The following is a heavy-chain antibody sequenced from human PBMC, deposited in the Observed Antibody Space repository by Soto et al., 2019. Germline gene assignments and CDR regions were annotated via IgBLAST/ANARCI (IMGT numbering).Heavy chain of an antibody. CDR3: ARDGRGYYDSSGSYGMDV. CDR2: IYSGGST. D-gene: IGHD3-22*01. J-gene: IGHJ6*02. Sequence: GGSLRLSCAASGFTVSSNYMSWVRQAPGKGLEWVSVIYSGGSTYYADSVKGRFTISRDNSKNTLYLQMNSLRAEDTAVYYCARDGRGYYDSSGSYGMDVWGQGAMVTVSS. V-gene: IGHV3-53*01. CDR1: GFTVSSNY.